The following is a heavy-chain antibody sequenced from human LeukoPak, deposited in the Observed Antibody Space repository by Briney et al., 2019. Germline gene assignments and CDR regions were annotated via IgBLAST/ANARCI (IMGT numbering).Heavy chain of an antibody. CDR3: ARARNYYDSSGNDAFDI. V-gene: IGHV3-23*01. Sequence: PGGSLRLSCAASGFTFSSYAMSWVRQAPGKGLEWVSAISGSGGSTYYPGSVKGRFTISRENAKNSLYLQMNSLRAGDTAVYYCARARNYYDSSGNDAFDIWGQGTMVTVSS. J-gene: IGHJ3*02. CDR2: ISGSGGST. D-gene: IGHD3-22*01. CDR1: GFTFSSYA.